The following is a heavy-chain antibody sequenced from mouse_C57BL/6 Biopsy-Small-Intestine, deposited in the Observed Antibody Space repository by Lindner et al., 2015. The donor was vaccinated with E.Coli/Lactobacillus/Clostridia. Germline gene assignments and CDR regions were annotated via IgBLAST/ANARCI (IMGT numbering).Heavy chain of an antibody. Sequence: SVKVSCKASGGTFSSYAISWVRQAPGQGLEWMGGIIPIFGTANYAQKFQGRVTITADKSTSTAYMELSSLRSEDTAVYYCARDMVRDSSSWYDYYYYGMDVWGQGTTVTVSS. CDR3: ARDMVRDSSSWYDYYYYGMDV. CDR1: GGTFSSYA. V-gene: IGHV1-81*01. CDR2: IIPIFGTA. J-gene: IGHJ1*01. D-gene: IGHD1-1*01.